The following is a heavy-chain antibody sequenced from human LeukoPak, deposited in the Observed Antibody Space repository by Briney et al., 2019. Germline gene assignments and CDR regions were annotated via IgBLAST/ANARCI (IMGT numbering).Heavy chain of an antibody. Sequence: GGSLRPSCAASGSTFSDYYMSWIRQAPGKGLGWVSYISSSGGTIYYADTVKGRFTTARDNAKNSLNLQMDNLRAEDTSVYYCAREIAAGQSGDSNDYWGEGALDTVSS. D-gene: IGHD6-25*01. V-gene: IGHV3-11*01. J-gene: IGHJ4*02. CDR3: AREIAAGQSGDSNDY. CDR1: GSTFSDYY. CDR2: ISSSGGTI.